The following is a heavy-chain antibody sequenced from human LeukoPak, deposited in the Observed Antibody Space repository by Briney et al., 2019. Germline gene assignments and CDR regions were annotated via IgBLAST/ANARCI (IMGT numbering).Heavy chain of an antibody. CDR1: GFTFSSSW. J-gene: IGHJ4*02. Sequence: GGSLRLSCAASGFTFSSSWTTWVRQAPGKGLEWVASIREDGSEKTSVDSVKGRFTISRDNAKNSLYLQMDSLRAEDTAVYYCARGPTNGQAFDYWGQGTLVSVSS. CDR3: ARGPTNGQAFDY. CDR2: IREDGSEK. V-gene: IGHV3-7*01. D-gene: IGHD2-8*01.